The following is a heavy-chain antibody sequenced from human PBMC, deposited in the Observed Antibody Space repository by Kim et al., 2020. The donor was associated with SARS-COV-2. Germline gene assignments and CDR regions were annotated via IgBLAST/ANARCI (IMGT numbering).Heavy chain of an antibody. CDR1: GFPFINAW. V-gene: IGHV3-15*01. CDR2: IISKAGGETT. J-gene: IGHJ4*02. D-gene: IGHD5-12*01. CDR3: ITTVGHSGYDLGY. Sequence: GGSLRLSCAASGFPFINAWMSWVRQAPGKGLEWVGRIISKAGGETTDYAAPVKGRFTISRDDSRNTLYLQMNSLKTEDTAVYYCITTVGHSGYDLGYWGQGTLVTVSS.